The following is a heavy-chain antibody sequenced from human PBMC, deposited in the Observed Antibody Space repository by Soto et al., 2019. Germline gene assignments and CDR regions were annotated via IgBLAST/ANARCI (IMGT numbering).Heavy chain of an antibody. CDR2: IIPIFGTA. D-gene: IGHD2-2*01. J-gene: IGHJ6*02. CDR3: ARIVVVPAAISYYYYGMDV. V-gene: IGHV1-69*01. CDR1: GGTFSSYA. Sequence: QVQLVQSGAEVKKPGSSVQVSCKASGGTFSSYAISWVRQAPGQGLEWMGGIIPIFGTANYAQKFQGRVTITADESTSTAYMELSSLRSEDTAVYYCARIVVVPAAISYYYYGMDVWGQGTTVTVSS.